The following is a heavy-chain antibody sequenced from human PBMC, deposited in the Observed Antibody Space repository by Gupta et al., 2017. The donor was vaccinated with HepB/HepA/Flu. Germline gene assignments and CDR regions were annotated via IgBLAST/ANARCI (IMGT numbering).Heavy chain of an antibody. Sequence: EVQLLESGGTLVQPGGSLRLSCGASGFTFRRSRMNWVRQAPGKGLEWVSYISSDGTTTYYADSVKGRFTISRDNARDSLSLQMNSLRDEDTAVYYCARVSGGYTYGNYYFDYWGQGTLVTVSS. CDR1: GFTFRRSR. CDR3: ARVSGGYTYGNYYFDY. D-gene: IGHD5-18*01. V-gene: IGHV3-48*02. J-gene: IGHJ4*02. CDR2: ISSDGTTT.